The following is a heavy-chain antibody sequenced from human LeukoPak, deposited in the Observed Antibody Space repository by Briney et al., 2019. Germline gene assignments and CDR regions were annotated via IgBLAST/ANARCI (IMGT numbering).Heavy chain of an antibody. CDR3: ARPARGGLIRGLFVY. CDR2: INPSGGST. V-gene: IGHV1-46*01. Sequence: ASVKVSCKASGYTFTSYYMHWVRQAPGQGLEWMGLINPSGGSTSYAQNFQGRVTMTRDTSISTAYMELSRLRSDDTAVYYCARPARGGLIRGLFVYWGQGTLVTVSS. D-gene: IGHD3-10*01. J-gene: IGHJ4*02. CDR1: GYTFTSYY.